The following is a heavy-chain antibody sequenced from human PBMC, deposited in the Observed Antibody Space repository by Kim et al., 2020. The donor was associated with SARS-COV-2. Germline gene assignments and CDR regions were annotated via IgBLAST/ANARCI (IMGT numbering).Heavy chain of an antibody. V-gene: IGHV3-48*03. CDR1: GFTFSSYE. Sequence: GGSLRLSCAASGFTFSSYEMNWVRQAPGKGLEWVSYISSSGSTIYYADSVKGRFTISRDNAKNSLYLQMNSLRAEDTAVYYCAGLVVVPAAEFDYWGQGTLGTVSS. D-gene: IGHD2-2*01. CDR2: ISSSGSTI. CDR3: AGLVVVPAAEFDY. J-gene: IGHJ4*02.